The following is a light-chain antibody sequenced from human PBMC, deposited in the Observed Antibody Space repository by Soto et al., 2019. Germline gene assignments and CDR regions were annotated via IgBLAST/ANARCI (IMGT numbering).Light chain of an antibody. J-gene: IGLJ3*02. Sequence: QSALTQPASVSGSPGQSITISCTGTSSEVGGYNYVSWYQQHPGKAPKLMIYEVSNRPSGISNRFSGSKSANTASLTISGLQAEDEADYYCCSYTSSSTRVFGGGTKLTVL. CDR3: CSYTSSSTRV. CDR2: EVS. V-gene: IGLV2-14*01. CDR1: SSEVGGYNY.